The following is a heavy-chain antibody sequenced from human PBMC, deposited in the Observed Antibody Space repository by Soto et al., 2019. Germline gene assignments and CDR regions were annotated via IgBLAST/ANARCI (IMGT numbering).Heavy chain of an antibody. CDR2: IYYSGST. J-gene: IGHJ4*02. CDR3: ARTHYYNSNWYFYY. CDR1: GGSLSNYY. V-gene: IGHV4-59*01. Sequence: QVQLQESGPGLVQPSETLSLTCTVSGGSLSNYYWSWIRQPPGRGLEWIGYIYYSGSTNYNPSLKSRVTISVDTSKNQFSLQLTSVTAADTAVYSCARTHYYNSNWYFYYWGQGTLVTVSS. D-gene: IGHD3-10*01.